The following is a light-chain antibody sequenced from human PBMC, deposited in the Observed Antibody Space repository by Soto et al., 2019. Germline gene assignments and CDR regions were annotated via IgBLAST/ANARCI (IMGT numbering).Light chain of an antibody. V-gene: IGKV3-15*01. CDR3: QQYNNWPPLT. CDR1: QSVSSN. CDR2: GAS. Sequence: EIVMTQSPATLSVSPGERATLSCRSSQSVSSNLAWYPQKPGQAPRLLIYGASTRATGIPARFSGRGSGTEFTLTISSLQSEDFAVYDCQQYNNWPPLTFGGGTKVEIK. J-gene: IGKJ4*01.